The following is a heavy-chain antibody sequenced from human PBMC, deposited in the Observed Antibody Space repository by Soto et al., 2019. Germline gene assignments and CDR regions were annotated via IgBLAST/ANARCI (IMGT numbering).Heavy chain of an antibody. J-gene: IGHJ4*02. Sequence: GGSISSSSYYWGWIRQPPGKGLEWIGSIYYSGSTYYNPSLKSRVTISVDTSKNQFSLKLSSVTAADTAVYYCARTRSSSWYDFDYWGQGTLVTVS. D-gene: IGHD6-13*01. CDR1: GGSISSSSYY. CDR2: IYYSGST. V-gene: IGHV4-39*01. CDR3: ARTRSSSWYDFDY.